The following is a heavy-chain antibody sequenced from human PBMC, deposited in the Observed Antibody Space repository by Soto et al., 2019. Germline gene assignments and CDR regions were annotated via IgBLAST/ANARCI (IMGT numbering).Heavy chain of an antibody. D-gene: IGHD1-26*01. CDR2: ISWNSGSI. CDR3: AKDYVGDEGFDI. CDR1: GFTFDDYA. Sequence: HPGGSLRLSCAASGFTFDDYAMHWVRQAPGKGLEWVSGISWNSGSIGYADSVKGRFTISRNNAKNSLYLQMNSLRAEDTALYYCAKDYVGDEGFDIWGQGTMVTVSS. J-gene: IGHJ3*02. V-gene: IGHV3-9*01.